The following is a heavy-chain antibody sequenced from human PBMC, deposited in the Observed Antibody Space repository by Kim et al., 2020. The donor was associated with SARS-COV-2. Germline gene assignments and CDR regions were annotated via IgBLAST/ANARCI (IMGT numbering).Heavy chain of an antibody. CDR1: GFTFSSYG. Sequence: GGSLRLSCAASGFTFSSYGMHWVRQAPGKGLEWVAVIWYDGSNKYYADSVKGRFTISRDNSKNTLYLQMNSLRAEDTAVYYCALFYGGNANDAFDIWGQGTMVTVSS. CDR3: ALFYGGNANDAFDI. CDR2: IWYDGSNK. D-gene: IGHD4-17*01. V-gene: IGHV3-33*01. J-gene: IGHJ3*02.